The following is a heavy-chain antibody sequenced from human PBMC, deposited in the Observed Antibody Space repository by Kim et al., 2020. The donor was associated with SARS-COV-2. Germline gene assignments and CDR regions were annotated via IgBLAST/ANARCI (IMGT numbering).Heavy chain of an antibody. CDR1: GGTFSSYA. J-gene: IGHJ6*02. Sequence: SVKVSCKASGGTFSSYAISWVRQAPGQGLEWMGGIIPIFGTANYAQKFQGRVTITADESTSTAYMELSSLRSEDTAVYYCARNFEIVSRPEKYYYYYYGMDVWGQGTTVTVSS. CDR3: ARNFEIVSRPEKYYYYYYGMDV. CDR2: IIPIFGTA. V-gene: IGHV1-69*13. D-gene: IGHD2-21*01.